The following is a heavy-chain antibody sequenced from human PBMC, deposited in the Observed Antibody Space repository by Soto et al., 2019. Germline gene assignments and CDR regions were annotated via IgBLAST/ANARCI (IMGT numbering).Heavy chain of an antibody. CDR2: IIPVFGTA. V-gene: IGHV1-69*12. J-gene: IGHJ3*02. CDR3: ARGTAMMIVVVLYDAFEM. Sequence: QVQLVQSGAEVRKPGASVKVSCKASGATLNTFINYGITWVRQAPGQGLEWMGGIIPVFGTAHYAQKFQGRVTVSADESTRTAYMELSSPRSQATAVYYCARGTAMMIVVVLYDAFEMWGPGKMLSVSS. D-gene: IGHD3-22*01. CDR1: GATLNTFINYG.